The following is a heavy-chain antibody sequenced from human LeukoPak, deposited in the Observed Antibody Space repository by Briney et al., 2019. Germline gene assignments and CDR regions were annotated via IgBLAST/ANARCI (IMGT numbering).Heavy chain of an antibody. CDR1: GFTFNTYY. CDR2: ISSDGSNT. Sequence: PGGSLRLSCAVSGFTFNTYYMHWVRQAPGKGLVWVSRISSDGSNTNYADSVKGRFTNSRENAKNTLYLQMNSLRAEDTGVYYCIRVPYWGQGALVSVST. J-gene: IGHJ4*02. CDR3: IRVPY. V-gene: IGHV3-74*01.